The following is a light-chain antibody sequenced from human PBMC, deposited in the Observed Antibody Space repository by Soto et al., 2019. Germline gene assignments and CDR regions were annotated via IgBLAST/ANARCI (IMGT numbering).Light chain of an antibody. J-gene: IGLJ1*01. V-gene: IGLV1-44*01. CDR3: SAWDDSLIGPV. CDR2: SHN. Sequence: QSVLTQPPSASGTPGQRVTISCSGSSSNIGGNTVNWYQHLPRAAPTILIYSHNQRRSGVPERSSGSKSGTSPSLGISGLPSVDEGVYYCSAWDDSLIGPVFGTGTKVTVL. CDR1: SSNIGGNT.